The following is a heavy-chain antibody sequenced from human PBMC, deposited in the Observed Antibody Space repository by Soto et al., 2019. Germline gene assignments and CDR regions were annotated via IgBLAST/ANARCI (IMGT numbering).Heavy chain of an antibody. CDR1: GFNFNSYA. Sequence: GSLRLSCAASGFNFNSYAMSWVRQAPGKVLEWVSAISGSGSSTYYADSVKGRFTISRDSSEKTMYLQMNSVRAEDTAVYYCARDREMATILEYWGQGAMVTVYS. CDR3: ARDREMATILEY. CDR2: ISGSGSST. V-gene: IGHV3-23*01. D-gene: IGHD5-12*01. J-gene: IGHJ4*02.